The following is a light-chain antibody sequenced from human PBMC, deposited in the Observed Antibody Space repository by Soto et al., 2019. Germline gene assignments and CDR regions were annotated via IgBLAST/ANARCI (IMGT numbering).Light chain of an antibody. J-gene: IGKJ3*01. CDR2: DAS. CDR1: QSVSSY. V-gene: IGKV3-11*01. Sequence: EIVLTQSPATLSLSPGERATLSCRASQSVSSYLAWYQQKPGQAPSLLIYDASNRATGIPARFSGSGSGTDLTLTISSLEPEDFAVYYCQQRSNWPAFTFGPGTKVDIK. CDR3: QQRSNWPAFT.